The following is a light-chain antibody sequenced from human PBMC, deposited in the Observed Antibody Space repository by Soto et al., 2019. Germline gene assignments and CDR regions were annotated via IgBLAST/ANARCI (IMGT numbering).Light chain of an antibody. Sequence: DIQMTQSPSSVSASVGDTVTLTCRASQDISTWLAWYQQKPGKAPNLLIYAASSLQSGVPSRFSGRGSGTDFSLTLSGLQPEDFAIYYCQQAHSFPYTFGQGSHLEIK. J-gene: IGKJ2*01. CDR3: QQAHSFPYT. V-gene: IGKV1-12*01. CDR1: QDISTW. CDR2: AAS.